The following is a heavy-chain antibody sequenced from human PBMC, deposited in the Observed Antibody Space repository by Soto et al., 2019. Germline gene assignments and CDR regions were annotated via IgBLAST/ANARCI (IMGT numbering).Heavy chain of an antibody. Sequence: EVQLLESGGGLVQPGGSLRLSCAASGFTFSSYAMSWVRQAPGKGLEWVSAISGSGGSTYYADSVKGRFTISRDNSKNKLYLQMNSLRAEDTAVYYCAKGEQWLVFSTVGVDYWGQGTLVTVSS. CDR2: ISGSGGST. CDR3: AKGEQWLVFSTVGVDY. J-gene: IGHJ4*02. D-gene: IGHD6-19*01. CDR1: GFTFSSYA. V-gene: IGHV3-23*01.